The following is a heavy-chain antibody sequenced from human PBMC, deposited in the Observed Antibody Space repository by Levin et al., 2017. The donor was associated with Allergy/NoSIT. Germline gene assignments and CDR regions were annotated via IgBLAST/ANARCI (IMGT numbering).Heavy chain of an antibody. D-gene: IGHD5-24*01. CDR3: AMGYLKMATIDDAFDI. CDR2: ISSSSSTI. Sequence: GGSLRLSCAASGFTFSSYSMNWVRQAPGKGLEWVSYISSSSSTIYYADSVKGRFTISRDNAKNSLYLQMNSLRDEDTAVYYCAMGYLKMATIDDAFDIWGQGTMVTVSS. V-gene: IGHV3-48*02. CDR1: GFTFSSYS. J-gene: IGHJ3*02.